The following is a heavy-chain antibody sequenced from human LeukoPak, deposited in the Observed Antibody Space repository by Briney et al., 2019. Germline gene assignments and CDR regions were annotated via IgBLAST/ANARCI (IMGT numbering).Heavy chain of an antibody. CDR2: ISWNSGSI. CDR1: GFTFDDYA. J-gene: IGHJ4*02. Sequence: PGGSLRLSCAASGFTFDDYAMHWVRQAPGKGLEWVSGISWNSGSIGYADSVKGRFTISRDNAKNSLYLQMNSLRAEDTALYYCSGGDYWGQGTLVTVSS. V-gene: IGHV3-9*01. CDR3: SGGDY.